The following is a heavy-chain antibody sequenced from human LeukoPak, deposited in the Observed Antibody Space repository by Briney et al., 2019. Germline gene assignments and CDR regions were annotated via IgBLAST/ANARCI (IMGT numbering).Heavy chain of an antibody. D-gene: IGHD3-10*02. V-gene: IGHV3-21*01. Sequence: PGGSLRLSCAASGFTFSRYTMDWVRQAPGKGLEWVSSISNIGNHIYFADSVKGRFTISRDNAKNSLYLQMNSLRAEDTAVYYCAELGITMIGGVWGKGTTVTISS. CDR1: GFTFSRYT. J-gene: IGHJ6*04. CDR3: AELGITMIGGV. CDR2: ISNIGNHI.